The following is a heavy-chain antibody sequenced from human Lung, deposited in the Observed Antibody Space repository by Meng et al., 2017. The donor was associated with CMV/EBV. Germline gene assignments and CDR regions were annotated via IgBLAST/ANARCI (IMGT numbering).Heavy chain of an antibody. CDR1: AYTFTGYY. V-gene: IGHV1-2*02. J-gene: IGHJ5*02. CDR2: INANSGGT. CDR3: ARGSYYYDSSGPFDP. Sequence: SVXVSXXAFAYTFTGYYLHWVRQAPGQGLEWMGWINANSGGTNYAQKFQGRVTMTRDTAIGTAYMSLSRLRSDDTAVYYCARGSYYYDSSGPFDPWGQGTXVTVSS. D-gene: IGHD3-22*01.